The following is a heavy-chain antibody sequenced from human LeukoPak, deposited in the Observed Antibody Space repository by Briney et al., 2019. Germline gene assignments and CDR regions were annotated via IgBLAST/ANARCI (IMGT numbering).Heavy chain of an antibody. CDR1: GYSFTSYY. V-gene: IGHV1-2*02. CDR2: INPNSGGT. D-gene: IGHD3-3*01. Sequence: ASVKVSCKASGYSFTSYYIHWVRQAPGQGLEWMGWINPNSGGTNYAQKFQGRVTMTRDTSISTAYMELSRLRSDDTAVYYCARDTARITIFGVAKYMDVWGKGTTVTVSS. CDR3: ARDTARITIFGVAKYMDV. J-gene: IGHJ6*03.